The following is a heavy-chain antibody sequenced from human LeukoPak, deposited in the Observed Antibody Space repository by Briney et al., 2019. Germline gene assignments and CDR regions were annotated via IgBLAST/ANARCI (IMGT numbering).Heavy chain of an antibody. Sequence: GGSLRLSCAASGFTFSNYWMNWVRQAPGKGLEWVANIKQDGSEKYYVDSVKGRFTISRDNAKNSLYLQMNSLRAEDTAAYYCAEPLRDYWGQGTLVTVSS. V-gene: IGHV3-7*02. CDR3: AEPLRDY. J-gene: IGHJ4*02. CDR2: IKQDGSEK. CDR1: GFTFSNYW. D-gene: IGHD1-14*01.